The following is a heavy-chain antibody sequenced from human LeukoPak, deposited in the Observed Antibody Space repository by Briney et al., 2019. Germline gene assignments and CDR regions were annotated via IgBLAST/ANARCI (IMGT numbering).Heavy chain of an antibody. Sequence: SETLSLTCTVSGGSISSYYWSWIRQPPGKGLEWIGYIYYSGSTNYNPSLKSRVTISVDTSKNQFSLKLSSVTAADTAVYYCARSRAVKYLYYYYYMDGWGKGTTVTVSS. D-gene: IGHD2-2*02. CDR3: ARSRAVKYLYYYYYMDG. V-gene: IGHV4-59*01. CDR2: IYYSGST. CDR1: GGSISSYY. J-gene: IGHJ6*03.